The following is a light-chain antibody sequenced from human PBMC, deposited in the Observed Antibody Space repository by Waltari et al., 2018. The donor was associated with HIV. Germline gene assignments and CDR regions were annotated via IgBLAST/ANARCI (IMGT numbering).Light chain of an antibody. Sequence: DIQMTQSPSTLSASVGDRVTLTCRASQSVGIWLAWYQQKPGKAPNILIYRASDLESGVPPRFSASGSGTEFSLTISNMQPEDFGTYYCQQYSTLGTFGQGTKVEIK. CDR3: QQYSTLGT. J-gene: IGKJ1*01. CDR2: RAS. V-gene: IGKV1-5*03. CDR1: QSVGIW.